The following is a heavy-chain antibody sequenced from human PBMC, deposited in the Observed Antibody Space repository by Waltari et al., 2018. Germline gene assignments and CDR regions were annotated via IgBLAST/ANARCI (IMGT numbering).Heavy chain of an antibody. V-gene: IGHV4-34*01. J-gene: IGHJ6*04. CDR2: INHSGST. Sequence: QVQLQQWGAGLLKPSETLSLTCAVYGGSFSGYYWSWIRQPPGKGLGWIGEINHSGSTNYHPSLKSRVTISIDTSKNQFSLRLTSVTAADTAVYYCARGGSTVTFSTRMDVWGKGTTVTVSS. CDR3: ARGGSTVTFSTRMDV. D-gene: IGHD4-4*01. CDR1: GGSFSGYY.